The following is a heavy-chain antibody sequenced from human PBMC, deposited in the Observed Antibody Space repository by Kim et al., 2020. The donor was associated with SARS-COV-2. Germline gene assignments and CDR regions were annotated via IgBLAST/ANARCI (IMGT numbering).Heavy chain of an antibody. Sequence: SETLSLTCTVSGGSISSGDYYWGWIRQPPGKGLEWIATIYYSGSTYYNPSLKSRVTISVDTSKNQFSLKLSSVTAADTAVYYCTRLGQHLTLGYFDYWGQGTLVTVST. V-gene: IGHV4-39*01. D-gene: IGHD6-13*01. CDR1: GGSISSGDYY. J-gene: IGHJ4*02. CDR3: TRLGQHLTLGYFDY. CDR2: IYYSGST.